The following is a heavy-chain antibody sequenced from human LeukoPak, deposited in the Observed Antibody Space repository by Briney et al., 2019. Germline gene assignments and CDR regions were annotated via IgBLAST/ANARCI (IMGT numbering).Heavy chain of an antibody. CDR1: GGSISGSRYY. CDR3: ARQDGVLDGYNYDDWDYLDY. Sequence: PSETLSLTCTVSGGSISGSRYYWVWIRQSPEKGLEWIGSINFSGTTYYNPSLKSRLTISMDTSTNQFSLKLSSVTATDTAVYFCARQDGVLDGYNYDDWDYLDYWGQGTLVTVSS. CDR2: INFSGTT. J-gene: IGHJ4*02. V-gene: IGHV4-39*01. D-gene: IGHD5-24*01.